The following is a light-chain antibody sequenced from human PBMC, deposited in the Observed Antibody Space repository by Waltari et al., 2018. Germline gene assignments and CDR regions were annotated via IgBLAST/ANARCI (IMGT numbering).Light chain of an antibody. CDR2: HTS. Sequence: IVLTQSPGTLPLSPGERATLSCRASQSVSIYLAWYQQKPGQAPRLLIYHTSTSAPGIPDRVSGSVSGTDFSLTISGLEPEDFAVYYCQHYKNLPVSFGQGTRVEIK. V-gene: IGKV3-20*01. J-gene: IGKJ1*01. CDR3: QHYKNLPVS. CDR1: QSVSIY.